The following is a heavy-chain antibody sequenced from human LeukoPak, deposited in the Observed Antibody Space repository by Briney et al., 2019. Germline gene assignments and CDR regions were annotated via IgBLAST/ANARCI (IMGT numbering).Heavy chain of an antibody. Sequence: SETLSLTCTVSGGSISSGDYYWSWIRRPPGKGLEWFGYIYYSGSTNYNPSLKSRVTISVDTSKNQFSLKLSSVTAADTAVYYCASFDFWSGYFDPWGQGTLVTVSS. CDR2: IYYSGST. CDR3: ASFDFWSGYFDP. V-gene: IGHV4-61*08. CDR1: GGSISSGDYY. D-gene: IGHD3-3*01. J-gene: IGHJ5*02.